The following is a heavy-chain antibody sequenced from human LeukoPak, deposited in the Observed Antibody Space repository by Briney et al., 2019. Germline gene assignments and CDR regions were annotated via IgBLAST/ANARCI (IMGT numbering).Heavy chain of an antibody. J-gene: IGHJ4*02. Sequence: PSETLSLTCTVSNGSISSVGYYWSWIRQNPGKGLEFIGYIYHSGSTYYNPSLKRPITISMDTSENQFSLRLTAVTAADWAIYYCARTPSRTRVFDYWGQGTLVTVSS. CDR3: ARTPSRTRVFDY. CDR2: IYHSGST. V-gene: IGHV4-31*01. D-gene: IGHD3-10*01. CDR1: NGSISSVGYY.